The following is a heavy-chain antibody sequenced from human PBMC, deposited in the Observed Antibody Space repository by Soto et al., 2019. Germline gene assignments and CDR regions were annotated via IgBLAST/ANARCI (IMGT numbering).Heavy chain of an antibody. V-gene: IGHV1-3*01. J-gene: IGHJ3*02. CDR1: GYTFTSYA. CDR2: INAGNSNT. D-gene: IGHD6-19*01. CDR3: ARIAVAGTAYGFDI. Sequence: GASVKVSCKASGYTFTSYAMQWVRQAPGQRLEWIGWINAGNSNTKYSQKLQGRVTITRDTSASTAYMELSSLRSENTAVYYCARIAVAGTAYGFDIWGQGTMVTVSS.